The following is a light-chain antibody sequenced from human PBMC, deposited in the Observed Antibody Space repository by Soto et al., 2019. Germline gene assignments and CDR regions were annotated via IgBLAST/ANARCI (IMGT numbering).Light chain of an antibody. V-gene: IGLV2-11*01. CDR2: DVT. CDR1: SSDVGGYNY. Sequence: QSALTQPRSVSGSPGQSVSISCTGTSSDVGGYNYVSWYQHHPGKAPTVMIYDVTKRPSGVPDRFSGSKSGNTASLTISGLQAEDEADYYCCSYAGSYIYVFGTGSK. CDR3: CSYAGSYIYV. J-gene: IGLJ1*01.